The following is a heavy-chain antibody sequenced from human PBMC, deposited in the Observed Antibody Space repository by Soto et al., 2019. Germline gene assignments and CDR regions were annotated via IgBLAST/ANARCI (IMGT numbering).Heavy chain of an antibody. CDR2: INHSGST. D-gene: IGHD3-10*01. CDR3: ARFSGLKRHNWFDS. V-gene: IGHV4-34*01. CDR1: GGPFSGYY. J-gene: IGHJ5*01. Sequence: SETLSLTCAVYGGPFSGYYWSWIRQPPGKGLEWIGEINHSGSTNYNPSLKSRVTISVDTSKNQFSLKLSSVTAADTAVYYCARFSGLKRHNWFDSWGQGTLVTVSS.